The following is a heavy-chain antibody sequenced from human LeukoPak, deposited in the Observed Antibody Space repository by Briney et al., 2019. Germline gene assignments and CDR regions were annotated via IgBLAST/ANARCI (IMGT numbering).Heavy chain of an antibody. CDR2: INHSGST. D-gene: IGHD3-22*01. J-gene: IGHJ4*02. CDR3: ARGHTMIPFDY. CDR1: GGSFSGYY. V-gene: IGHV4-34*01. Sequence: SETLSLTCAVYGGSFSGYYWSWIRQPPGKGLEWIGEINHSGSTNYNPSLKSRVTISVDTSKNQFSLKLSSVTAADTAVYYCARGHTMIPFDYWSQGTLVTVSS.